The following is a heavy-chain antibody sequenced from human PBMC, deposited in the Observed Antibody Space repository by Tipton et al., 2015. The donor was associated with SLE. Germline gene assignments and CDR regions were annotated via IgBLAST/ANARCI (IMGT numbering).Heavy chain of an antibody. J-gene: IGHJ4*02. D-gene: IGHD2-8*02. V-gene: IGHV1-18*01. Sequence: QLVQSGAEVKKPGASVKVSCKASGFTFTSYGISWVRQAPGQGLEWMAWISAYNGDTNYAPKVQGRVTMTTDTSTSTTYMALRSPRSDDTAIYYCARECSGTGCLDYWGQGTLVTVSS. CDR2: ISAYNGDT. CDR1: GFTFTSYG. CDR3: ARECSGTGCLDY.